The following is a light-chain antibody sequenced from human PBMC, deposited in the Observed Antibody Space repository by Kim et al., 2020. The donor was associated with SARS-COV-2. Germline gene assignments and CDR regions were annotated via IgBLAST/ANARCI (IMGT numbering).Light chain of an antibody. CDR3: ASRDSSSYQTI. J-gene: IGLJ2*01. CDR2: GRN. Sequence: ALGPTVSITCQGDILRSYYESWYQQRPGKAPVFVMYGRNNRPSGIPDRFSASSSGNTASLTLTGAQAEDEGDYYCASRDSSSYQTIFGGGTQLTVL. CDR1: ILRSYY. V-gene: IGLV3-19*01.